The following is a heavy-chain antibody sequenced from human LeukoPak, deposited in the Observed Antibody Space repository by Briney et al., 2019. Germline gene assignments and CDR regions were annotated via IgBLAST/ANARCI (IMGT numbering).Heavy chain of an antibody. J-gene: IGHJ4*02. CDR3: ARRVQQLGYFDY. CDR1: GGSISSSSYY. V-gene: IGHV4-39*01. Sequence: PSETLSLTCTVSGGSISSSSYYWGWIRHPPGRGLEWIGTIYYSGSTYYNPSLKSRVTLSVDTSKNQFSLKLSSVTAADTAVYYCARRVQQLGYFDYWGQGTLVTVSS. CDR2: IYYSGST. D-gene: IGHD6-13*01.